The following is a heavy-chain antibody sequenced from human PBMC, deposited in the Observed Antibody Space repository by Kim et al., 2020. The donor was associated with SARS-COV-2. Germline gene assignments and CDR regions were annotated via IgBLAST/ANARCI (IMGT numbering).Heavy chain of an antibody. CDR3: ARGSSGWTNYYYYYGMDV. J-gene: IGHJ6*02. Sequence: GRFTISRDNSKNTLYLQMNSLRAEDTAVYYCARGSSGWTNYYYYYGMDVWGQGTTVTVSS. V-gene: IGHV3-30*01. D-gene: IGHD6-19*01.